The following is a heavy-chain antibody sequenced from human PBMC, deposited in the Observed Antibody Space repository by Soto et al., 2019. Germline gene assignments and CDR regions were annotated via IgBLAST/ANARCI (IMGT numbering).Heavy chain of an antibody. Sequence: GGCLRLSCVASGFTVSSNYMSWVRQAPGKGLEWVSVIYSGGSTYYADSVKGRFTISRDNSKNTLYLQMNSLRAEDTAVYYCAREEPNCSSTSCYLDYWGQGTLVTVSS. CDR3: AREEPNCSSTSCYLDY. D-gene: IGHD2-2*01. CDR1: GFTVSSNY. CDR2: IYSGGST. V-gene: IGHV3-66*01. J-gene: IGHJ4*02.